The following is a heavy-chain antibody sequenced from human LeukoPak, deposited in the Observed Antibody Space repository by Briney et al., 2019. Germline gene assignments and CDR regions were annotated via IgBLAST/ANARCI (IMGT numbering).Heavy chain of an antibody. CDR3: ARGFVYYDILTGGGGPYYFDY. D-gene: IGHD3-9*01. J-gene: IGHJ4*02. Sequence: SETLSLTCTVSGGSISSYYWSWIRQPPGKGLEWIGYIYYSGSTNYNPSLKSRVTISVDTSKNQFSLKLSSVTAADTAVYYCARGFVYYDILTGGGGPYYFDYWGQGTLVTVSS. V-gene: IGHV4-59*08. CDR2: IYYSGST. CDR1: GGSISSYY.